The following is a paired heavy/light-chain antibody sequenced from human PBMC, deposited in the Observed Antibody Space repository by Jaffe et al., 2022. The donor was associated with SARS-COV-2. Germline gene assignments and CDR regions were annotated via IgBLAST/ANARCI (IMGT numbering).Light chain of an antibody. CDR1: SSDVGAYNY. V-gene: IGLV2-14*01. Sequence: QFALTQPASVSGSPGQSITISCTGTSSDVGAYNYVSWYQQHPGKAPKVMIYDVSNRPSGVSDRFSGSKSANTASLTISGLQAEDEADYYCGSYTSSSTWVFGGGTKLTVL. J-gene: IGLJ3*02. CDR3: GSYTSSSTWV. CDR2: DVS.
Heavy chain of an antibody. Sequence: EVQLVESGGDLVEPGGSLRLSCAASGFTFSSYSMYWVRQAPGKGLGWVSSISSSSSYIFYADSAKGRFTISRDNAKNSLYLQMNSLRAEDTAVYYCARKAYGNYNMDVWGKGTTVTVSS. CDR2: ISSSSSYI. CDR1: GFTFSSYS. V-gene: IGHV3-21*01. J-gene: IGHJ6*03. D-gene: IGHD4-17*01. CDR3: ARKAYGNYNMDV.